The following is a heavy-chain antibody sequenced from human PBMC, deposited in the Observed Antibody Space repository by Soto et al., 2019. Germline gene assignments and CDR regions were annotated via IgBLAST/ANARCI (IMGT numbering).Heavy chain of an antibody. CDR3: VKYKAMTGTNYYFDY. CDR1: GYTFSING. J-gene: IGHJ4*02. CDR2: ISTDNGNT. Sequence: GASVKVSCKASGYTFSINGITWLRQAPGQGLEWMGWISTDNGNTNYAQKLQGRLTMTTDTSTSTAYMELRSLRSDDTALYYCVKYKAMTGTNYYFDYWGQGTLVTVSS. V-gene: IGHV1-18*01. D-gene: IGHD3-9*01.